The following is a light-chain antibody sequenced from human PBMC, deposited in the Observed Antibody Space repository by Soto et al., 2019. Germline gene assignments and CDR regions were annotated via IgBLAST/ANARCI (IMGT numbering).Light chain of an antibody. V-gene: IGKV1-39*01. Sequence: IKMTQSPASLSASVGDRVTVTCRASQSISGYLNWYLQKPGKAPKHLIYGASTLQSGVPSRFTGSGSETSFTLTISSLQPEDFGTYYCQQTYNTPVTFGPGTKVDVK. J-gene: IGKJ3*01. CDR2: GAS. CDR3: QQTYNTPVT. CDR1: QSISGY.